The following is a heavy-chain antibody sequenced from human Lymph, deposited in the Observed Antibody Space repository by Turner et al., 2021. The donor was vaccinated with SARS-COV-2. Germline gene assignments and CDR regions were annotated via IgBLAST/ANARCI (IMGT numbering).Heavy chain of an antibody. Sequence: QVQLVQPGAEVKKPGASVEVSCKASGYTFTSYGINWVRQATGQGLEWMGWMSPNSGNTGYAQKFQGRVTMTRNTSISTAYMELSSLRSEDTAVYYCARGAQLTVWFDPWGQGTLVTVSS. V-gene: IGHV1-8*01. J-gene: IGHJ5*02. D-gene: IGHD3-9*01. CDR3: ARGAQLTVWFDP. CDR2: MSPNSGNT. CDR1: GYTFTSYG.